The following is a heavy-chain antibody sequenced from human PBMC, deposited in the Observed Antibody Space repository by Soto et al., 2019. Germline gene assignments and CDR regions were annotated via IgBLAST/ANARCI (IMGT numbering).Heavy chain of an antibody. CDR1: GYTFTSYA. D-gene: IGHD3-3*01. CDR3: ARELFTIPRGGGYYYYYGMDV. V-gene: IGHV7-4-1*01. J-gene: IGHJ6*02. CDR2: INTNTGNP. Sequence: VASVKVSCKASGYTFTSYAMNWVRQAPGQGLEWMGWINTNTGNPTYAQGFTGRFVFSLDTSVSTAYLQICSLKAEDTAVYYCARELFTIPRGGGYYYYYGMDVWGQGTTVTVSS.